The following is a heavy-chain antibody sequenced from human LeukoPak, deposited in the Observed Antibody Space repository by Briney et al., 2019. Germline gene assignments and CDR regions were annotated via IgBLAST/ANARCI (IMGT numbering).Heavy chain of an antibody. CDR2: INHSGST. CDR3: AISYDFWSGYQLRD. D-gene: IGHD3-3*01. Sequence: SETLSLTCAVYGGSFSGCYWSWIRQPLGKGLEWIGEINHSGSTNYNPSLKSRVTISVDTSKNQFSLKLSSVTAADTAVYYCAISYDFWSGYQLRDWGQGTLVTVSS. V-gene: IGHV4-34*01. CDR1: GGSFSGCY. J-gene: IGHJ4*02.